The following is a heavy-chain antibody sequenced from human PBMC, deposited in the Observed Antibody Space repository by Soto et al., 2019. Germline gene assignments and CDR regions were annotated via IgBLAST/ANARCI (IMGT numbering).Heavy chain of an antibody. D-gene: IGHD2-2*01. V-gene: IGHV1-18*01. CDR3: ARAPPLPAASTPFDY. J-gene: IGHJ4*02. CDR2: ISAYNGNT. CDR1: GYTFTSYG. Sequence: QVQLVQSGAEMKKPGASVKVSCKDSGYTFTSYGISWVRQAPGQVLEWMGWISAYNGNTNYEQKLQGRVTMTTGTSTSTAYTELRSLRSDDTAVYYCARAPPLPAASTPFDYWGKGTLVTVSS.